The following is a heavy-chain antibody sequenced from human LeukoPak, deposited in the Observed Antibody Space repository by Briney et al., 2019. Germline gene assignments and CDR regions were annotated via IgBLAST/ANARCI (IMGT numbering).Heavy chain of an antibody. J-gene: IGHJ4*02. V-gene: IGHV1-69*06. CDR1: GGTFSSYA. D-gene: IGHD3-9*01. Sequence: AASVKVSCKASGGTFSSYAISWVRQAPGQGLEWMGGIIPIFGTANYAQKFQGRVTITADKSTSTAYMELSSLRSEDTAVYYCARGGELRYFDWLPLIWGQGTLVTVSS. CDR3: ARGGELRYFDWLPLI. CDR2: IIPIFGTA.